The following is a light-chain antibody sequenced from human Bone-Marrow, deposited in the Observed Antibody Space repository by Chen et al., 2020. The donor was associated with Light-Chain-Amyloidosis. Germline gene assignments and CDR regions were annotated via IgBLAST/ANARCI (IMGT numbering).Light chain of an antibody. J-gene: IGLJ1*01. CDR2: DDR. CDR3: QVWDSSLNHV. Sequence: ARITCEGDNIGSAAVHWYQHKPGQAPVLVVYDDRDRPSGIPERFSGSNSGNTATLTISRVEAGDEADYFCQVWDSSLNHVFGTGTKVYVL. V-gene: IGLV3-21*02. CDR1: NIGSAA.